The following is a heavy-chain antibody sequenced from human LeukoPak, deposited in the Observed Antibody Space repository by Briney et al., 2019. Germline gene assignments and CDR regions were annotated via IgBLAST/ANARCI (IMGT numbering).Heavy chain of an antibody. D-gene: IGHD5-24*01. V-gene: IGHV3-20*04. CDR3: ARDGYNLGVVGYFDY. CDR1: RFIFDDYG. J-gene: IGHJ4*02. Sequence: GGSLRLSCAASRFIFDDYGMSWVRQAPGKGLEWVAGINWNGGSTGYADSVKGRFIMSRDNAKNSLYLQMNSLRAEDTALYYCARDGYNLGVVGYFDYWGQGSLVTVSS. CDR2: INWNGGST.